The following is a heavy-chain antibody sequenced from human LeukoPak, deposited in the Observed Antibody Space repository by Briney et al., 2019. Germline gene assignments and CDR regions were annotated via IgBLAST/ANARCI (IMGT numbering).Heavy chain of an antibody. CDR2: IKQDGSEK. J-gene: IGHJ6*03. CDR3: AREYYYDSSGYPYYYYYYYMDV. D-gene: IGHD3-22*01. CDR1: GFTFSSYW. V-gene: IGHV3-7*01. Sequence: GGSLRLSCAASGFTFSSYWMSWVRQAPGKGLEWVANIKQDGSEKYYVDSVKGRFTISRDNAKNSLYLQMNSLRAEDTAVYYCAREYYYDSSGYPYYYYYYYMDVWGKGTTVTVSS.